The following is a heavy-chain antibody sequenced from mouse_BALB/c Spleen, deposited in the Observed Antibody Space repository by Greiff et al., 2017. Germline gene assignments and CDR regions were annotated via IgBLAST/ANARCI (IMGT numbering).Heavy chain of an antibody. CDR3: AREGRSGLDY. Sequence: QVQLQQSGPELVKPGASVKISCKASGYAFSSSWMNWVKQRPGQGLEWIGRIFPGDGDTNYNGKFKGKATLTADKSSSTAYMQLSSLTSVDSAVYFCAREGRSGLDYWGQGTTLTVSS. J-gene: IGHJ2*01. CDR1: GYAFSSSW. D-gene: IGHD3-1*01. V-gene: IGHV1-82*01. CDR2: IFPGDGDT.